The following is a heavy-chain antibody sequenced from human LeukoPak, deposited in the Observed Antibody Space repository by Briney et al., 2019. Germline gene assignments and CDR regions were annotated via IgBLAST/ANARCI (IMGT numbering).Heavy chain of an antibody. CDR3: ARDRMVRGVTVTKQYYYYGMDV. D-gene: IGHD3-10*01. J-gene: IGHJ6*02. CDR2: MKQDGSEK. CDR1: GFTVSSNY. V-gene: IGHV3-7*03. Sequence: GGSLRLSCAASGFTVSSNYMSWVRQAPGKGLEWVANMKQDGSEKYYVDSVKGRFTISRHNSKNTLYLQMNSLRAEDTAVYYCARDRMVRGVTVTKQYYYYGMDVWGQGTTVTVSS.